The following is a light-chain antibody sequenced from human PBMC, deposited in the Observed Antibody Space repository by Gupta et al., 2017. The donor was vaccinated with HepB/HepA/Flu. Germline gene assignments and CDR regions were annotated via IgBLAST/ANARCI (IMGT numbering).Light chain of an antibody. CDR1: QGIRND. CDR3: RQHNSFPWT. J-gene: IGKJ1*01. V-gene: IGKV1-17*01. Sequence: DIHMTESPSSLSASVGDRVTITCRASQGIRNDLGWYQQKPGKPPKRLIYAVSRLQSGVPSRFSGSGSGTEFTLTISSLQPEDLAIYYCRQHNSFPWTFGQGTKVEIE. CDR2: AVS.